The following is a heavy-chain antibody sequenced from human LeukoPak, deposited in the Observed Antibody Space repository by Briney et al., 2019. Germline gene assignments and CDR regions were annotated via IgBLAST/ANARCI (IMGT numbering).Heavy chain of an antibody. CDR1: GFTVSTNY. Sequence: AGGSLRLSCAASGFTVSTNYMSWVRQAPGKGLEWVAVIWFDGSNKYHADSVKGRFTISRDNWKNTVSLQMNSLRAEDTAVYFCARDVKGKDQVRQYYYYGMDVWGQGTTVTVSS. CDR3: ARDVKGKDQVRQYYYYGMDV. CDR2: IWFDGSNK. D-gene: IGHD2-2*01. J-gene: IGHJ6*02. V-gene: IGHV3-33*08.